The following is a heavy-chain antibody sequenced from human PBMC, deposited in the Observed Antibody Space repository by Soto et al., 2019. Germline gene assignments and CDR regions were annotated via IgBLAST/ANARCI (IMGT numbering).Heavy chain of an antibody. CDR1: GGSISSYY. Sequence: KASETLSLTCTVSGGSISSYYWSWIRQPPGKGLEWIGYIYYSGSTNYNPSLKSRVTISVDTSKNQFSLRLSSVTAADTAVYYCAVAGSGWFDPWGQGTLVTVSS. D-gene: IGHD6-19*01. CDR3: AVAGSGWFDP. V-gene: IGHV4-59*01. CDR2: IYYSGST. J-gene: IGHJ5*02.